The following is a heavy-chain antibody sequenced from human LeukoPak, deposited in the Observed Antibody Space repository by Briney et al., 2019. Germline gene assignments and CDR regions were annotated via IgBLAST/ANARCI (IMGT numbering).Heavy chain of an antibody. D-gene: IGHD3-3*01. Sequence: ASVRVSCKASGYTFTGYYMHWVRQAPGQGLEWMGWINPNSGGTNYAQKFQGWVTMTRDTSISTAYMELSRLRSDDTAVYYCAREGWNDFWSGPTLNNWFDPWGQGTLVTVSS. CDR2: INPNSGGT. V-gene: IGHV1-2*04. J-gene: IGHJ5*02. CDR1: GYTFTGYY. CDR3: AREGWNDFWSGPTLNNWFDP.